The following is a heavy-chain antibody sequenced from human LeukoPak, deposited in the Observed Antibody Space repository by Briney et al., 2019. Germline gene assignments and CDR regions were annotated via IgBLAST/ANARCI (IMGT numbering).Heavy chain of an antibody. D-gene: IGHD4-17*01. CDR2: IYYRGTT. CDR3: AREDPQTTVPEGMDV. Sequence: SETLSLTCTVSGGSISHYYWSWIRQSPGKGLEWIGYIYYRGTTNYNPSLKSRVTISVDPSRNQFSLQLRSVTAADTAVYYCAREDPQTTVPEGMDVWGQGTTVSVSS. CDR1: GGSISHYY. J-gene: IGHJ6*02. V-gene: IGHV4-59*01.